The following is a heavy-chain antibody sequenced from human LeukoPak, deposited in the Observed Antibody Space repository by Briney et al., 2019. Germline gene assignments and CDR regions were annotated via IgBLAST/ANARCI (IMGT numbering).Heavy chain of an antibody. D-gene: IGHD3-10*01. J-gene: IGHJ5*02. CDR3: ARDGGDTLPRGVQNWFDP. CDR2: INPNSGGT. CDR1: GYTFTGYY. Sequence: ASAKVSCKASGYTFTGYYIHWVRQAPGQGLDWMGWINPNSGGTNYALKFQDRVTMTRDTSISTAYMELSRLRSDDTAVYYCARDGGDTLPRGVQNWFDPWGQGTLVTVSS. V-gene: IGHV1-2*02.